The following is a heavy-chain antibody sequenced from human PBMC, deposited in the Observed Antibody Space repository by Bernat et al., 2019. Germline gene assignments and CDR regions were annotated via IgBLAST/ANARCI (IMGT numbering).Heavy chain of an antibody. CDR3: ARDLGGGEEIP. V-gene: IGHV3-7*03. CDR2: LNQDATKK. Sequence: EVQLVESGGGLVQPGGSLRLSCAASGFTFSDYWMSWVRQAPGKGLEWVANLNQDATKKNYGGCVKGRFSISRDNSKKSLYLQMNSLRVEDTAVYYCARDLGGGEEIPWGQGTLVTVSS. J-gene: IGHJ5*02. D-gene: IGHD5-24*01. CDR1: GFTFSDYW.